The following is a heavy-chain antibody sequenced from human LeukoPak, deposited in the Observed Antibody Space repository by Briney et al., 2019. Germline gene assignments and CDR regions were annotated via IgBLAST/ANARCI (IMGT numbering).Heavy chain of an antibody. CDR1: GFTFSSYG. D-gene: IGHD3-22*01. Sequence: GGSLRLSCAASGFTFSSYGMHWVRQAPGKGLEWVAVISYDGSNKYYADSVKGRFTISRDNSENTPYLQMNSLRVEDSAVYYCAKVLSKGGGYYLTDFWGQGTLVTVSS. CDR2: ISYDGSNK. J-gene: IGHJ4*02. V-gene: IGHV3-30*18. CDR3: AKVLSKGGGYYLTDF.